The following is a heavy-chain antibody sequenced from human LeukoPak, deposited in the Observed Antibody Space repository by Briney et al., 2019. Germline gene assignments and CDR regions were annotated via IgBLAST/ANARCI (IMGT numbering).Heavy chain of an antibody. J-gene: IGHJ4*02. Sequence: GASVKVSCKASGYTFTGYYMHWVRQAPGQGLEWMGWINPNSGGTNYAQKFQGRVTMTRDTSISTAYMELSRLRSDDTAVYYCAKDPPYCSSTSCYYFDYWGQGTLVTVSS. CDR1: GYTFTGYY. V-gene: IGHV1-2*02. CDR3: AKDPPYCSSTSCYYFDY. D-gene: IGHD2-2*01. CDR2: INPNSGGT.